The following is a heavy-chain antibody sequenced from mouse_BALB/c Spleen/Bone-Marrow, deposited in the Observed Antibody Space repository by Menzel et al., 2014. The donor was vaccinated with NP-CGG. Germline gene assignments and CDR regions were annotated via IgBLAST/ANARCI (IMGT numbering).Heavy chain of an antibody. Sequence: DVKLQESGPGLVKPSQSASLTCTVTGISITTGNYRWSWIRQFPGNKLEWIGFIYYSGTITYNPSLTSRTTITRDTSKNQFFLEMNSLTTEDTATYYCARAYYRYAMDYWGQGTSVTVSS. CDR1: GISITTGNYR. CDR2: IYYSGTI. V-gene: IGHV3-5*02. D-gene: IGHD2-14*01. CDR3: ARAYYRYAMDY. J-gene: IGHJ4*01.